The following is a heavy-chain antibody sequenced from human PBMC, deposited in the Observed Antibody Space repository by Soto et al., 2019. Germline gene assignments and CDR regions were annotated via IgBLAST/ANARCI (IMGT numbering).Heavy chain of an antibody. CDR3: ARDCSGGSCYGGDY. Sequence: GGSLRLSCAASGFTFSSYSMNWVRQAPGKGLEWVSYISSSSSTIYYADSVKGRFTISRDNAKNSLYLQMNSLRAEDTAVYYCARDCSGGSCYGGDYWGQGTLVTVSS. CDR2: ISSSSSTI. CDR1: GFTFSSYS. J-gene: IGHJ4*02. D-gene: IGHD2-15*01. V-gene: IGHV3-48*01.